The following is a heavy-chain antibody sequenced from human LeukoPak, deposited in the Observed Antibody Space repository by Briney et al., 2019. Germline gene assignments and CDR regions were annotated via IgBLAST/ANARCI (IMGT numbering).Heavy chain of an antibody. V-gene: IGHV3-23*01. D-gene: IGHD3-22*01. CDR1: GFTFSSYA. CDR3: AKGVASSGLYP. J-gene: IGHJ5*02. Sequence: GGSLRLSCAASGFTFSSYAMGWVRQAPGKGLEWVSAISGSGGSTYYADSVKGRFTISRDNSRNTLYLQMNSLRAEDTAVYYCAKGVASSGLYPWGQGTLVTVSS. CDR2: ISGSGGST.